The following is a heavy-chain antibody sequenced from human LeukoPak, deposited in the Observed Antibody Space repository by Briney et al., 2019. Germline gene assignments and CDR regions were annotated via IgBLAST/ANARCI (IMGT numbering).Heavy chain of an antibody. CDR2: IYVTGST. J-gene: IGHJ3*02. V-gene: IGHV4-4*07. CDR1: GASISSYY. Sequence: SETLSLTCTVSGASISSYYWSWIRQPAGKALEWIGRIYVTGSTTYNPSLESRVTMSLDTSKNHFSLKLRSVTAADTAVYYCARETGLSGTYSDAFDIWGQGTMVTVSS. CDR3: ARETGLSGTYSDAFDI. D-gene: IGHD3-3*01.